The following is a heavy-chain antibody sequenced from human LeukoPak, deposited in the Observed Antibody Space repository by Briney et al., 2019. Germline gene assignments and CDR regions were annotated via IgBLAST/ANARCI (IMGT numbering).Heavy chain of an antibody. CDR3: AKSKSEYQLLPDY. CDR2: IRYDGSNK. D-gene: IGHD2-2*01. Sequence: GGSLRLSCAASGFTFSSYGMHWVRQAPGKGLEWVAFIRYDGSNKYYADSVKGRFTISRDNSKNTLYMQMNSLRAEDTGVYYCAKSKSEYQLLPDYWGQGTLVTVSS. J-gene: IGHJ4*02. V-gene: IGHV3-30*02. CDR1: GFTFSSYG.